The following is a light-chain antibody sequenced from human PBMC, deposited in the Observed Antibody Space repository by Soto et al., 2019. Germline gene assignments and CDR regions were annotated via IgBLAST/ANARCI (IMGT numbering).Light chain of an antibody. CDR2: DTS. CDR1: QSVSSSY. V-gene: IGKV3-20*01. CDR3: QDSALSLWR. Sequence: VLKQSPRTLSLSARERATLSCRASQSVSSSYLAWYQQKPGQAPRLLVYDTSYRATGVPDRFSGSGSGTDFTLTISSFEPEDSAVYYSQDSALSLWRFCHGTKVDIK. J-gene: IGKJ1*01.